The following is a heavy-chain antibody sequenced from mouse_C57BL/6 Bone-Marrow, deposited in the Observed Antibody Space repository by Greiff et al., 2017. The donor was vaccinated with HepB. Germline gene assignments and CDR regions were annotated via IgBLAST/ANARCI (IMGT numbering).Heavy chain of an antibody. V-gene: IGHV3-6*01. J-gene: IGHJ2*01. CDR1: GYSITSGYY. CDR3: AGYYYGTH. CDR2: ISYDGSN. Sequence: VQLQQSGPGLVKPSQSLSLTCSVTGYSITSGYYWNWIRQFPGNKLEWMGYISYDGSNNYNPSLKNRISITRDTSKNQFFLKLNSVTTEDTATYYCAGYYYGTHWGQGTTLTVSS. D-gene: IGHD1-1*01.